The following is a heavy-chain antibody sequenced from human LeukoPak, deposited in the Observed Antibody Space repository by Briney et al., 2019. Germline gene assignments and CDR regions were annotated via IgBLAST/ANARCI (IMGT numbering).Heavy chain of an antibody. CDR3: ARDSSSWSYYYYGMDV. CDR2: IYHSGST. V-gene: IGHV4-30-2*01. J-gene: IGHJ6*02. CDR1: GGSISSGGYS. Sequence: SQTLSLTCAVSGGSISSGGYSWSWIRQPPGKGLEWIGYIYHSGSTYYNPSLKSRVTISVDRSKNQFSLKLSSVTAADTAVYYCARDSSSWSYYYYGMDVWGQGTTVTVSS. D-gene: IGHD6-13*01.